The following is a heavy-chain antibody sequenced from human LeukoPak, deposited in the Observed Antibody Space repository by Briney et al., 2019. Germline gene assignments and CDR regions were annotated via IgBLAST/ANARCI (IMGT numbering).Heavy chain of an antibody. V-gene: IGHV3-7*01. J-gene: IGHJ4*02. CDR1: GFTFSGYW. D-gene: IGHD3-9*01. Sequence: GGSLRLSCAASGFTFSGYWMSWVRQAPGKGLEWVANINQDGSEKYYVDSVKGRFTIPRDNAKNSLYLQMNSLRSEDMAVYYCARDEGYFDWLLYYFDYWGQGTLVTVSS. CDR3: ARDEGYFDWLLYYFDY. CDR2: INQDGSEK.